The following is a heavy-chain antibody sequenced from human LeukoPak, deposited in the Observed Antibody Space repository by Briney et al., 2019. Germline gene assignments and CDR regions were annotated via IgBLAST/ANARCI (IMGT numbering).Heavy chain of an antibody. CDR2: IRYDGSNK. J-gene: IGHJ4*02. CDR1: GFTFSSYG. Sequence: GGSLRLSCAASGFTFSSYGMHWVRQAPGKGLKWVAFIRYDGSNKYYADSVKGRFTISRDNSKNTLYLQMNSLRAEDTAVYYCAKGFKNYDILTGSQDYWGQGTLVTVSS. V-gene: IGHV3-30*02. CDR3: AKGFKNYDILTGSQDY. D-gene: IGHD3-9*01.